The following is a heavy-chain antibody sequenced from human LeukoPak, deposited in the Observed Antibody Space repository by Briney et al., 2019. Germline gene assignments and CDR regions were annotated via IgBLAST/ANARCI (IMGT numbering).Heavy chain of an antibody. CDR1: GFTFSNAW. Sequence: PGGSLRLSCEASGFTFSNAWMSWVRQAPGKGLEWVGRIKSKTDGGTTDYAAPVKGRFTISRDDSKNTLYLQMNSLKTEDTAVYYFTTEVEMATIPDYWGQGTLVTVSS. J-gene: IGHJ4*02. D-gene: IGHD5-24*01. CDR2: IKSKTDGGTT. V-gene: IGHV3-15*01. CDR3: TTEVEMATIPDY.